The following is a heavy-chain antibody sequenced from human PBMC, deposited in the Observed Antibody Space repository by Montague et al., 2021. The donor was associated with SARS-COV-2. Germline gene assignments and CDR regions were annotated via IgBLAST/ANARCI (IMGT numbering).Heavy chain of an antibody. Sequence: SLRLSCAASDFSLDLSWMSWVRRAPGKGLEWVANIMADGSQKYYVDSVKGRFTISRDKAYKSVYLQMNSLRVEDTAVYYCAREKTVRGIYYFSMDVWGQGTTVTVSS. CDR3: AREKTVRGIYYFSMDV. CDR2: IMADGSQK. J-gene: IGHJ6*02. D-gene: IGHD4-11*01. CDR1: DFSLDLSW. V-gene: IGHV3-7*03.